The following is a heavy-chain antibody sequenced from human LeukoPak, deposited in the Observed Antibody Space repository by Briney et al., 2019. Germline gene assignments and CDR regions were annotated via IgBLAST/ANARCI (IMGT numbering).Heavy chain of an antibody. CDR1: GGSFSGYY. CDR3: AAGPGARQWLTDGPHYFDY. J-gene: IGHJ4*02. V-gene: IGHV4-34*01. D-gene: IGHD6-19*01. CDR2: INHSGST. Sequence: IPSETLSLTCAVYGGSFSGYYWSWIRQPPEKGLEWIGEINHSGSTNYNPSLKSRVTISVDTSKNQFSLKLSSVTAADTAVYYCAAGPGARQWLTDGPHYFDYWGQGTLVTVSS.